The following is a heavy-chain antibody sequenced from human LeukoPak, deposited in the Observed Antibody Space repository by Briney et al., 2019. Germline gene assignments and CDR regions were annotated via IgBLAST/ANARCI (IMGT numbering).Heavy chain of an antibody. Sequence: SETLSLTCTVSGGSISGYFWSWLRQPPGKGLEWLGYVYSDETTNYSPSLRSRITISIDTSKNQFSLNLRSVTAADTAVYYCARNGIHGYSGLDFWGQGTLVTVSS. CDR1: GGSISGYF. J-gene: IGHJ4*02. CDR2: VYSDETT. CDR3: ARNGIHGYSGLDF. V-gene: IGHV4-59*08. D-gene: IGHD5-12*01.